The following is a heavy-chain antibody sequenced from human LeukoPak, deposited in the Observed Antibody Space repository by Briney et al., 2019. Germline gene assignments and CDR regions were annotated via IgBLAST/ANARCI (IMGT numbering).Heavy chain of an antibody. CDR1: GGTFSSYT. Sequence: VASVKVSCKASGGTFSSYTISWVRQAPGQGLEWMGRIIPILGIANYAQKFQGRVTITADKSTSTAYMELSSLRAEDTAVYYCARTREVGATLDPWGQGTLVTVSS. J-gene: IGHJ5*02. CDR2: IIPILGIA. CDR3: ARTREVGATLDP. D-gene: IGHD1-26*01. V-gene: IGHV1-69*02.